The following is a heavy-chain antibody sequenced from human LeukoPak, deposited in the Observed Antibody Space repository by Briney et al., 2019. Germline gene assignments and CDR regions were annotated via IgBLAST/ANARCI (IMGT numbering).Heavy chain of an antibody. Sequence: SETLSLTCTVSGYSISSGYYWGWIRQPPGKGLEWIGSIYHSGSTYYNPSLKSRVTISVDTSKNQFSLKLSSVTAADTAVYYCARVSRQYYYDSSGYAHWGQGTLVTVSS. V-gene: IGHV4-38-2*02. J-gene: IGHJ4*02. CDR1: GYSISSGYY. D-gene: IGHD3-22*01. CDR2: IYHSGST. CDR3: ARVSRQYYYDSSGYAH.